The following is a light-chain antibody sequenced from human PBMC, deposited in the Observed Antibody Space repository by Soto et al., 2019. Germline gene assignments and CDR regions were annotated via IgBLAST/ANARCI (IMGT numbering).Light chain of an antibody. Sequence: QSVLTQPASVSGSPGQSITISCTGTSSDVGGYKYVSWYQQHPGKAPKLMIYEVSNRPSGVSNRFSGSKSGNTASLTISGLKAEDESDYYCSSYSSSSTYLVFGGGTKLTVL. J-gene: IGLJ2*01. CDR3: SSYSSSSTYLV. V-gene: IGLV2-14*01. CDR1: SSDVGGYKY. CDR2: EVS.